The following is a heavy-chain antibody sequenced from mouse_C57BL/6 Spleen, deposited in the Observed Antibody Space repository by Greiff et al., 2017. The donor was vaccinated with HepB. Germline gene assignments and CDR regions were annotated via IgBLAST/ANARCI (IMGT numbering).Heavy chain of an antibody. CDR2: ISSGGSYT. D-gene: IGHD1-1*01. CDR3: ARHPYYYGSSPPFEY. CDR1: GFTFSSYG. Sequence: DVKLVESGGDLVKPGGSLKLSCAASGFTFSSYGMSWVRQTPDKRLEWVATISSGGSYTYYPDSVKGRFTISRDNAKNTLYLQMSSLKSEDTAMYYCARHPYYYGSSPPFEYWGQGTTLTVSS. V-gene: IGHV5-6*02. J-gene: IGHJ2*01.